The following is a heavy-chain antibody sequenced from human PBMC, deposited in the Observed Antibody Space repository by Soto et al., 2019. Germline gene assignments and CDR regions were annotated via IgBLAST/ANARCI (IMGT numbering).Heavy chain of an antibody. D-gene: IGHD2-15*01. J-gene: IGHJ4*02. CDR1: GFTFSSYA. Sequence: GGSLRLSCAASGFTFSSYAMSWVRQAPGKGLEWVSAISGSGGSTYYADSVKGRFTISRDNSKNTLYLQMNSLRAEDTAVYYCAKGNPVVVVVAATDYFDYWGQGTLVTVPQ. CDR3: AKGNPVVVVVAATDYFDY. V-gene: IGHV3-23*01. CDR2: ISGSGGST.